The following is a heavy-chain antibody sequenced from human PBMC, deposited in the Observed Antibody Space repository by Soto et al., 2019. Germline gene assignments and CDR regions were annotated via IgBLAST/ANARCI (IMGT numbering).Heavy chain of an antibody. V-gene: IGHV5-51*01. CDR2: IYPGDSDT. D-gene: IGHD6-19*01. CDR3: ARSRRGAYSSGWYSLSGYYNYGIDV. J-gene: IGHJ6*02. Sequence: GESLKISCKGSGYRFNNYWIGWVRQMPGKGLEWMGIIYPGDSDTRYSPSFQGQVTISADKSINTAYLQWSSLKASDTAMYYCARSRRGAYSSGWYSLSGYYNYGIDVWGQGTTVTVSS. CDR1: GYRFNNYW.